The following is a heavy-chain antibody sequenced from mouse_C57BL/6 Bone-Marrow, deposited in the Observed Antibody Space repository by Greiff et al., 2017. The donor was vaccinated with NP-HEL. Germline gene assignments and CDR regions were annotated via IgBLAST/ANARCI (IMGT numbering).Heavy chain of an antibody. CDR2: IYPGDGDT. D-gene: IGHD1-1*01. CDR1: GYAFSSSW. Sequence: QVQLKESGPELVKPGASVKISCKASGYAFSSSWMNWVKQRPGKGLEWIGRIYPGDGDTNYNGKFKGKATLTADKSSSTAYMQLSSLTSEDSAVYFCARGDYYGSSLYAMYYWGQGTSVTVSS. V-gene: IGHV1-82*01. J-gene: IGHJ4*01. CDR3: ARGDYYGSSLYAMYY.